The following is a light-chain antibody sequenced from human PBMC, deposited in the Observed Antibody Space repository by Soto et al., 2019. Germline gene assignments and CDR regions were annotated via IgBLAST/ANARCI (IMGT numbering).Light chain of an antibody. Sequence: QSVLTQPASVSGSPGQSITIACTGTSSDVGGYNYVSWYQQHPGKAPKLMIYEVSNRPSGVSNRVSGSKARNTASLTISGLQAEDEADYYCSSYTSSSIDYVFGTGTKLTVL. CDR3: SSYTSSSIDYV. CDR2: EVS. V-gene: IGLV2-14*01. CDR1: SSDVGGYNY. J-gene: IGLJ1*01.